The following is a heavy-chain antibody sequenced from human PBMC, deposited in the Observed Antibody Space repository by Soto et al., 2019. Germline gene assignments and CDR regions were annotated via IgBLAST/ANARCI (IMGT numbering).Heavy chain of an antibody. CDR3: WRFSVFYLTGYHYYVLAF. Sequence: SETLSLTCTVSGGSISSSSYYWGWIRQPPGKGLEWIGSIYYSGSTYYNPSLKSRVTISVDTSKNQFSLKLSSVTAADTAVYNFWRFSVFYLTGYHYYVLAFWAQGTSVPVSS. V-gene: IGHV4-39*01. CDR2: IYYSGST. J-gene: IGHJ6*02. CDR1: GGSISSSSYY. D-gene: IGHD3-10*01.